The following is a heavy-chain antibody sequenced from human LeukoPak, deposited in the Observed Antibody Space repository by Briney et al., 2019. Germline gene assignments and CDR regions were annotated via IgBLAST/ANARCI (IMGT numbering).Heavy chain of an antibody. Sequence: SETLSLTCTVSGGSISSDSYYWSWIRQPAGKGLEWIGRIYTSGSTNYNPSLKSRVTISVDTSKNQFSLKLSSVTAADTAVYYCACVTRAGKIDYWGQGTLVTVSS. D-gene: IGHD6-13*01. CDR2: IYTSGST. CDR1: GGSISSDSYY. J-gene: IGHJ4*02. V-gene: IGHV4-61*02. CDR3: ACVTRAGKIDY.